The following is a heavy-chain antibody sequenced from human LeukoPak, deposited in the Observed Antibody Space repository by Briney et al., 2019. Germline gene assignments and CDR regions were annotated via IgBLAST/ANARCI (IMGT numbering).Heavy chain of an antibody. J-gene: IGHJ4*02. D-gene: IGHD1-26*01. Sequence: GGSLRLSCAASGFTFSNYWMGWVRQAPGKRLEWVANMNIDGSEKYYADSVKGRFSISRDNARNSVYLQLASLRTEDTALYYCAKEVESYSRSYGAYFDDWGQGTLVTVSS. CDR3: AKEVESYSRSYGAYFDD. CDR2: MNIDGSEK. CDR1: GFTFSNYW. V-gene: IGHV3-7*01.